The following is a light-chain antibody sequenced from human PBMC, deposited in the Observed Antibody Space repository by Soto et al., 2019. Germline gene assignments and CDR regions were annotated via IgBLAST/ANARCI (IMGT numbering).Light chain of an antibody. CDR3: QQYNIWPQT. CDR1: QTISNS. V-gene: IGKV1-39*01. J-gene: IGKJ1*01. Sequence: DIQMTQSPSSLSASVGDRVTITCRATQTISNSLNWYQQRPGKAPNLLIYGTSTLQGGVPSRFSGSGSGTEFTLTISSLQSEDFAVYFCQQYNIWPQTFGQGTKVDIK. CDR2: GTS.